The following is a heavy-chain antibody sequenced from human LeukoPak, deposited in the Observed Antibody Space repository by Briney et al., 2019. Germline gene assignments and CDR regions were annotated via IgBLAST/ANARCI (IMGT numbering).Heavy chain of an antibody. Sequence: GGSLRLSCAASGFTVSTNYMNWVRQAPGKGLEWVSVIDSGGSTYYADSVKGRFTISRDNSKNTLYLQMNSLRAEDTAVYYCARSTLLDYCYMDVWGKGTTVTVSS. CDR1: GFTVSTNY. CDR3: ARSTLLDYCYMDV. D-gene: IGHD5/OR15-5a*01. J-gene: IGHJ6*03. CDR2: IDSGGST. V-gene: IGHV3-53*01.